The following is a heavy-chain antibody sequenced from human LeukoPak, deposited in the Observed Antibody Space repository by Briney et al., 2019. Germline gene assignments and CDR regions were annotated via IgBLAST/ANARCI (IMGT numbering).Heavy chain of an antibody. CDR3: ARQHYDSGSVDY. CDR2: IIPIFGTA. CDR1: GGTFSSYA. J-gene: IGHJ4*02. V-gene: IGHV1-69*13. D-gene: IGHD3-22*01. Sequence: PSVKVSCKASGGTFSSYAISWVRQAPGQGLEWMGGIIPIFGTANYAQKFQGRVTITADESTSTAYMELSSLRSEDTAVYYCARQHYDSGSVDYWGQGTLVTVSS.